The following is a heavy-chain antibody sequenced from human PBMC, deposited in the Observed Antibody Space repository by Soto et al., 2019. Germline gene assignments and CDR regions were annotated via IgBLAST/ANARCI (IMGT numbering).Heavy chain of an antibody. CDR3: AREETYYDILGAFDI. CDR2: IIPILGIA. Sequence: QVQLVQSGAEVKKPGSSVKVSCKASGGTFSSYTISWVRQAPGQGLEWMGRIIPILGIANYAQKFQGRVTITGDKFTSTAYKELSSLRSEGTAVYYCAREETYYDILGAFDIWGQGTMVTVSS. D-gene: IGHD3-9*01. CDR1: GGTFSSYT. J-gene: IGHJ3*02. V-gene: IGHV1-69*08.